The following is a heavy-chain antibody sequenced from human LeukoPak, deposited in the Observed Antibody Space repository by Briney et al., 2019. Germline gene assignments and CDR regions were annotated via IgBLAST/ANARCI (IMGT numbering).Heavy chain of an antibody. V-gene: IGHV4-4*07. CDR2: LYPGVST. J-gene: IGHJ6*03. CDR1: GGPIYSYY. Sequence: PSGTLSLTCTVSGGPIYSYYWSWIRQTAGKGLEWIGRLYPGVSTNYNPSLKSQVTMSVDTSKNQFALKLSAVTAADTAVYYCARLKFYDSTGYSPGHYMDVWGKGTTVTVSS. CDR3: ARLKFYDSTGYSPGHYMDV. D-gene: IGHD3-22*01.